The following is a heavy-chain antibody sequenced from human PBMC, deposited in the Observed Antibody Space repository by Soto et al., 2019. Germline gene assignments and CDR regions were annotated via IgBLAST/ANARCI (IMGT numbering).Heavy chain of an antibody. CDR3: AKESRTYYFASGDNDY. J-gene: IGHJ4*02. D-gene: IGHD3-10*01. CDR1: GFTFSSYG. Sequence: GGSLRLSCAASGFTFSSYGMHWVRQAPGKGLEWVAVISYDGSNTYYADSVKGRFTISRDTSKNTLYLQMNSVRAEGTAVYYCAKESRTYYFASGDNDYWGQGTLVTVSS. CDR2: ISYDGSNT. V-gene: IGHV3-30*18.